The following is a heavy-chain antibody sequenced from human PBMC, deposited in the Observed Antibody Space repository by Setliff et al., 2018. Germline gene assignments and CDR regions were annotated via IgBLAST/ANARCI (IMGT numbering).Heavy chain of an antibody. V-gene: IGHV1-18*01. CDR1: GGTFSSYG. CDR2: ISAYNGNT. Sequence: ASVKVSCKASGGTFSSYGISWVRQAPGQGLEWMGWISAYNGNTNYAQKLQGRVTMTTDTSTSTAYMELSSLRSEDTAVYYCARGSVEYSRGWYYFDYWAQGTLVTVSS. CDR3: ARGSVEYSRGWYYFDY. J-gene: IGHJ4*02. D-gene: IGHD6-19*01.